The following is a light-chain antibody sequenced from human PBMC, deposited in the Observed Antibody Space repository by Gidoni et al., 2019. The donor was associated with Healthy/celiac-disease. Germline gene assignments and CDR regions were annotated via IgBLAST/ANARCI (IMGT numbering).Light chain of an antibody. Sequence: ELVMTQSPATLSVSPGERATLSCRASQSVSSNLAWYQQKPGQAPRLLIYGASTRATGIPARFSGSGSRTEFTLTISSLQSEDFAVYYCKQYNNWPPLTFGGGTKVEIK. V-gene: IGKV3-15*01. CDR1: QSVSSN. J-gene: IGKJ4*01. CDR3: KQYNNWPPLT. CDR2: GAS.